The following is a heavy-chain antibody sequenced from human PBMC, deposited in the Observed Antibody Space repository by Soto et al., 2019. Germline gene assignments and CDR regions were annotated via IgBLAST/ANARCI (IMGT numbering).Heavy chain of an antibody. D-gene: IGHD5-12*01. V-gene: IGHV2-5*02. CDR1: WFSLSTSGGG. Sequence: HITLKESGPTLVKPTQTLTLTCTFSWFSLSTSGGGVGWSRQPPGKALEWLALSYGDDDKRYSPSLNTRLTITKDTSKNQVILTMTNMAPVDTATYYCAHENMVATLRFKSWGQGTLVTVSS. CDR2: SYGDDDK. CDR3: AHENMVATLRFKS. J-gene: IGHJ5*02.